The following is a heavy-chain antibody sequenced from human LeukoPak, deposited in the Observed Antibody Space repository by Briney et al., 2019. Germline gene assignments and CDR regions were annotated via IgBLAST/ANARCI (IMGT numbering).Heavy chain of an antibody. V-gene: IGHV3-15*01. CDR2: IKSKRNGETA. D-gene: IGHD5-24*01. CDR1: GFTFSSAW. Sequence: GGSLRLSCAASGFTFSSAWMSWVRQAPGKGLEWVGRIKSKRNGETADYATLVKGRFTISRDDSKNTLYLQINSLRIEDTGVYYCGTGQDSTWHDGYWGQGTLVTVSS. CDR3: GTGQDSTWHDGY. J-gene: IGHJ1*01.